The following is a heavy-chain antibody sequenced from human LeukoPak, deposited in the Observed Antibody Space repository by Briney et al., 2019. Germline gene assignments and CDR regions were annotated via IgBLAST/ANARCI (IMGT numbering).Heavy chain of an antibody. CDR1: GFSFSSYG. Sequence: GGSLRLSCVASGFSFSSYGMNWVRQAPGKGLEWVSCISTSGSTIYYAGSVKGRFTISRDNARNSLYLQVNSPRAEDTAVYYCARDGPGYSFDYWGQGTLDTVSS. D-gene: IGHD5-12*01. CDR2: ISTSGSTI. V-gene: IGHV3-48*03. CDR3: ARDGPGYSFDY. J-gene: IGHJ4*02.